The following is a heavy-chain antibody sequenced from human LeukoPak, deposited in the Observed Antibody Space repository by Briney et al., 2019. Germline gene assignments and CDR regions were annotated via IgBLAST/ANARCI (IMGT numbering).Heavy chain of an antibody. D-gene: IGHD3-22*01. CDR3: AKTYYYDSTGYPITPSDY. J-gene: IGHJ4*02. CDR2: ITGGGGST. CDR1: GLTVSSNY. V-gene: IGHV3-23*01. Sequence: GGSLRLSCAASGLTVSSNYMSWVRQAPGKGLEWVSAITGGGGSTYYADSVKGRFIISRDNFKNTLHLQMNSLRAEDTAVYYCAKTYYYDSTGYPITPSDYWGQGTLVTVSS.